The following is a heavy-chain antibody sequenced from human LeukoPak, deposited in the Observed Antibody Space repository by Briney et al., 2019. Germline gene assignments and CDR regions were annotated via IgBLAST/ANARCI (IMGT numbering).Heavy chain of an antibody. J-gene: IGHJ4*02. D-gene: IGHD3-22*01. CDR2: IFPGDANT. CDR1: GYSFTSHW. V-gene: IGHV5-51*01. CDR3: ERQSDHYDSSGYIADPGTY. Sequence: GESLKISCKGFGYSFTSHWIGWVRQVPGKGLEGRGIIFPGDANTRYSPSFQGQVTISADKSSSPAYLQWSSLKASDTAMYYCERQSDHYDSSGYIADPGTYWGQGTLVTVSS.